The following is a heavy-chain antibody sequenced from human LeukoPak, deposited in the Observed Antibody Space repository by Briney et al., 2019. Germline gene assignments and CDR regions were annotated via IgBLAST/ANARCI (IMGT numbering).Heavy chain of an antibody. D-gene: IGHD3-16*02. Sequence: PGGSLRLSCTASGFTVSSLAMHWVRQAPGKGLEWVSSSGTRSGRKYYADSVKGRFTISRDRAMNSVSLQINSLRAEDTAIYYCVVQINYGELSDPDFWGQGILVTVSS. CDR3: VVQINYGELSDPDF. J-gene: IGHJ4*02. CDR1: GFTVSSLA. CDR2: SGTRSGRK. V-gene: IGHV3-21*01.